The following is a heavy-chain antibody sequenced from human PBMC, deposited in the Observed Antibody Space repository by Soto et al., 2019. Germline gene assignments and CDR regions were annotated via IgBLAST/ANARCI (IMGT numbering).Heavy chain of an antibody. Sequence: QVQLVESGAEVKKPGSSVKVSCKASGGTFSSYAISWVRQAPGQGLEWMGGIIPIFGTANYAQKFQGRVTITADESTSTAYMELSSLRSEDTAVYYCASWNYDYINYGIFGWGYYFDYWGQGTLVTVSS. CDR2: IIPIFGTA. D-gene: IGHD4-4*01. CDR3: ASWNYDYINYGIFGWGYYFDY. V-gene: IGHV1-69*01. J-gene: IGHJ4*02. CDR1: GGTFSSYA.